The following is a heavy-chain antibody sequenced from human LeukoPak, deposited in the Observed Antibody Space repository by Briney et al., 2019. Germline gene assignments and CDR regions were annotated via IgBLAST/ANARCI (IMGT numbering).Heavy chain of an antibody. V-gene: IGHV1-8*01. CDR2: MNFDSGNT. D-gene: IGHD2-8*01. J-gene: IGHJ4*02. Sequence: ASVKVSCKASGYTFTGYDINWVRQVTGQGLEWMGWMNFDSGNTAYTQKFQGGVTMTRDTSITTAYMELSSPRPEDTAVYYCARTSSETNKLDGHWPVSDYWGQGTLVTVSS. CDR3: ARTSSETNKLDGHWPVSDY. CDR1: GYTFTGYD.